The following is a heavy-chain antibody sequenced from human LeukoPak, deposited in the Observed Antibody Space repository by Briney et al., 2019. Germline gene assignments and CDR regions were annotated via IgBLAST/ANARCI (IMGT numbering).Heavy chain of an antibody. Sequence: PGGSLRPSCAASGFTFNRYSMNWVGQAPGQGLEFVSSISTSSSAIDYADSVRGRFTISRDNAKNSLYLEMNSLGAEDTAVYYCAKDTTMIDLYGMDVWGQGTTVTVSS. CDR1: GFTFNRYS. CDR3: AKDTTMIDLYGMDV. D-gene: IGHD3-22*01. V-gene: IGHV3-21*01. J-gene: IGHJ6*02. CDR2: ISTSSSAI.